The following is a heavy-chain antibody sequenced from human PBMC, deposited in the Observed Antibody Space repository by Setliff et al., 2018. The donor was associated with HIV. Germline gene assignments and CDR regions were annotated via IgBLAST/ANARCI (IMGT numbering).Heavy chain of an antibody. J-gene: IGHJ4*02. CDR1: GFTFSTYA. CDR3: GRAPPYCSGGSCADY. Sequence: GGSLRLSCAASGFTFSTYAMTWVRQAPGRGLEWVSVISGSGDTTYYSDSVKGRFTISRDNSKNTVYLQMSSLRADDTAVYYCGRAPPYCSGGSCADYWGQGTLVTVSS. CDR2: ISGSGDTT. V-gene: IGHV3-23*01. D-gene: IGHD2-15*01.